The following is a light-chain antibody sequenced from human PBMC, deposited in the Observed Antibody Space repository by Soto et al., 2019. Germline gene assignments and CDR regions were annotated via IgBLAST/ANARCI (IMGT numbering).Light chain of an antibody. J-gene: IGKJ4*02. CDR1: QSVSSY. CDR3: QQAYSSPLT. CDR2: DAS. V-gene: IGKV3-11*01. Sequence: EIVLTQSPATLSLSLGERATLSCRASQSVSSYLDWYQQKPGQAPRLLIYDASNWATGIPARFSGSGSGTDFTLTISSLQPEDFATYYCQQAYSSPLTFGGGTKVDIK.